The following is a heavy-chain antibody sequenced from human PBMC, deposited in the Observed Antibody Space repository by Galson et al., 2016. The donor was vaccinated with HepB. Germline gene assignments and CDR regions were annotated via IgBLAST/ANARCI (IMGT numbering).Heavy chain of an antibody. CDR3: ARERGIXXXGTLGNWFEH. CDR2: INPNSGGT. J-gene: IGHJ5*02. CDR1: XXXFTDYX. D-gene: IGHD6-13*01. Sequence: KVSXXASXXXFTDYXXXWVXXAPGQGLEWMGWINPNSGGTNYAQKFQGRVTMTRATSISTAYMELSRLRSDXXAVYYCARERGIXXXGTLGNWFEHWGQGTLVTVSS. V-gene: IGHV1-2*02.